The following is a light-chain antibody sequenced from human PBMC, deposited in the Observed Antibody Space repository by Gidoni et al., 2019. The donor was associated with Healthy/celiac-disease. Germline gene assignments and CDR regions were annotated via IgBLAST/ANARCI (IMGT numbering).Light chain of an antibody. CDR3: QQYDSSPCT. Sequence: DIQMTQSPSTLSASVGDRVPITCRASQSISSWLAWYQQKPGKAPKLLIYKASRLESGFPSISVTGGPATAFPLTISSLQPDDFATYYCQQYDSSPCTFGQGTKLEIK. J-gene: IGKJ2*02. V-gene: IGKV1-5*03. CDR2: KAS. CDR1: QSISSW.